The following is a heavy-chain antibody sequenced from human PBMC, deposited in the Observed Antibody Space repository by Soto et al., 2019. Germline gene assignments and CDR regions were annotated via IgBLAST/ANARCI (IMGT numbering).Heavy chain of an antibody. V-gene: IGHV1-2*04. D-gene: IGHD2-2*01. CDR3: ARGLPSPYCSSTSCSNFGAGDAFDI. CDR2: INPNSGGT. Sequence: GASAKVSCKASGYTFTGYYMHWVRQAPGQGLEWMGWINPNSGGTNYAQKFQGWVTMTRDTSISTAYMELSRLRSDDTAVYYCARGLPSPYCSSTSCSNFGAGDAFDIWGQGTMVTVSS. CDR1: GYTFTGYY. J-gene: IGHJ3*02.